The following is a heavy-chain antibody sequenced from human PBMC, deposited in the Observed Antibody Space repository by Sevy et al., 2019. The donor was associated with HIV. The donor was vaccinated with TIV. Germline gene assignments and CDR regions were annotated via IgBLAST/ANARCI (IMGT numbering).Heavy chain of an antibody. Sequence: GASVKVSCKASGGTFSSYAISWVRQAPGQGLEWMGGIIPIFGTANYAQKFQGRVTITADESTSTAYMELSSLRSEDTAVYYCARDRQPITVPFRNSAFDIWGQGTMVTVSS. CDR2: IIPIFGTA. D-gene: IGHD3-3*01. CDR3: ARDRQPITVPFRNSAFDI. V-gene: IGHV1-69*13. CDR1: GGTFSSYA. J-gene: IGHJ3*02.